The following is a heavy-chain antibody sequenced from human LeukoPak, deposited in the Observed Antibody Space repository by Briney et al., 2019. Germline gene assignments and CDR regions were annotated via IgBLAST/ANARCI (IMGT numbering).Heavy chain of an antibody. Sequence: GGSLRLSCAASGFTFSSYAMHWVRQAPGKGLEWVAVISYDGSNKYYADSVTGRFTISRDNSKNTLYLQMNSLRAEDTAVYYCARDRNCGGDCYHYYFDYWGQGTLVTVSS. J-gene: IGHJ4*02. V-gene: IGHV3-30*04. D-gene: IGHD2-21*02. CDR3: ARDRNCGGDCYHYYFDY. CDR1: GFTFSSYA. CDR2: ISYDGSNK.